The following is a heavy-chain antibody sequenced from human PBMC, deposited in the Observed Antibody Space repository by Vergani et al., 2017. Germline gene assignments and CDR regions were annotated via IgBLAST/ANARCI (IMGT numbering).Heavy chain of an antibody. CDR3: ARDARNRDDRGINT. D-gene: IGHD3-16*01. J-gene: IGHJ5*02. V-gene: IGHV1-69*01. CDR1: GGTFSSYA. Sequence: QVQLVQSGAEVKKPGSSVKVSCKASGGTFSSYAISWVRQAPGQGLEWVGGIIPIFGTANYAQKFQGRVTITADESTSTAYMGLSSLGSEDTALYYCARDARNRDDRGINTWGQGTLVTVSS. CDR2: IIPIFGTA.